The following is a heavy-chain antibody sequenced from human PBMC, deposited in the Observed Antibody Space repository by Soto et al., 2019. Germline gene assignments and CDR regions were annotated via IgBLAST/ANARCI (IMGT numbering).Heavy chain of an antibody. J-gene: IGHJ6*02. V-gene: IGHV3-11*01. Sequence: PGGSLRLSCAASGFTFSDYYMSWIRQAPGKGLEWVSYISSSGSTIYYADSVKGRFTISRDNAKNSLYPQMNSLRAEDTAVYYCARDSQVVVTAIDYYYGMDVWGQGTTVTVSS. CDR1: GFTFSDYY. CDR2: ISSSGSTI. D-gene: IGHD2-21*02. CDR3: ARDSQVVVTAIDYYYGMDV.